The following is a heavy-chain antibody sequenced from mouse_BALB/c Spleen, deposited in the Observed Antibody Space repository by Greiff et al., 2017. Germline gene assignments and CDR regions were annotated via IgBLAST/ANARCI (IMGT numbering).Heavy chain of an antibody. CDR3: ARDQDYPWLAY. J-gene: IGHJ3*01. D-gene: IGHD2-4*01. CDR2: IWAGGST. Sequence: VQLVESGPGLVAPSQSLSITCTVSGFSLTSYGVHWVRQPPGKGLEWMGVIWAGGSTNYNSALMSRLSISKDNSKSQVFLKMNSLQTDDTAMYYCARDQDYPWLAYWGQGTLVTVSA. CDR1: GFSLTSYG. V-gene: IGHV2-9*02.